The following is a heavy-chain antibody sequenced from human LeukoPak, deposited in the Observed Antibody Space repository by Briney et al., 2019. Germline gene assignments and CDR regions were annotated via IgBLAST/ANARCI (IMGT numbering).Heavy chain of an antibody. CDR2: ITTSSGTI. J-gene: IGHJ4*02. D-gene: IGHD3-9*01. V-gene: IGHV3-48*02. CDR3: ARDMTGYSDY. Sequence: GGSLRLSCAASGFTFSSHGMNWVRQAPGKGLEWVSYITTSSGTIYYADSVKGRFTISRDNAKNSLYLQMNSLRDEDTAVYYCARDMTGYSDYWGQGTLVTVSS. CDR1: GFTFSSHG.